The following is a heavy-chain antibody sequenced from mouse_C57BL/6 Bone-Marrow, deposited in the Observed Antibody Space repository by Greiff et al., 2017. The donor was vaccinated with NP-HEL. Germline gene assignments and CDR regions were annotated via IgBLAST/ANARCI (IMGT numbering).Heavy chain of an antibody. Sequence: EVMLVESGEGLVQPKGSLKLSCAASGFSFNTYAMNWVRQAPGKGLEWVARIRSKSNNYATYYADSVKDRFTISRDDSESMLYLQMNNLKTEDTARYYCVRHQTDYGGLYYYAMDYWGQGTSVTVSS. CDR2: IRSKSNNYAT. CDR3: VRHQTDYGGLYYYAMDY. CDR1: GFSFNTYA. J-gene: IGHJ4*01. V-gene: IGHV10-1*01. D-gene: IGHD2-4*01.